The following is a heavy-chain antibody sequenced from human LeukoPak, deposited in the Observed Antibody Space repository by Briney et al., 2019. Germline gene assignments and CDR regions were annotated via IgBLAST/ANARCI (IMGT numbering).Heavy chain of an antibody. D-gene: IGHD6-19*01. J-gene: IGHJ1*01. V-gene: IGHV3-23*01. CDR3: AKAVADTRY. CDR1: GFTFSSYA. Sequence: PGGSLRLSCAASGFTFSSYAMSWVRQAPGKGLEWVSAISGSGGSTYYAQAVKGRFTTSRDNSKNTLYLQMNSLGAEDTAVYYGAKAVADTRYWGQGTLVTVSS. CDR2: ISGSGGST.